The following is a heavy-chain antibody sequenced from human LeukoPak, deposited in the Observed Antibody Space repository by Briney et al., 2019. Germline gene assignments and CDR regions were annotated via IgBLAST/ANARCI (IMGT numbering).Heavy chain of an antibody. J-gene: IGHJ5*02. CDR1: GGSSSGYY. Sequence: SETLSLTCAVYGGSSSGYYWSWIRHPPGKGLEWIGYIYYSGSTNYNPSLKSRVTISVDTSKNQFSLKLSSVTAADTAVYYCARDSIAAAGTDNWFDPWGQGTLVTVSS. CDR3: ARDSIAAAGTDNWFDP. V-gene: IGHV4-59*01. D-gene: IGHD6-13*01. CDR2: IYYSGST.